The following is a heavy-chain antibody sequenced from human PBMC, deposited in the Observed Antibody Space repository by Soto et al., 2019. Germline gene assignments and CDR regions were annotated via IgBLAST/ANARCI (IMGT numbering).Heavy chain of an antibody. CDR2: IAYDGNEK. J-gene: IGHJ6*02. D-gene: IGHD4-17*01. Sequence: QVQLVESGGGVVQPGTSLRLSCAASGFTFKTHAMHWVRQAPGKGLEWMAVIAYDGNEKFYADSVKGRFTISRDNSKNALYLNITTMRNEDTAVYYCGKDVGDYVPYYYGVDVWGQGTKVNVSS. V-gene: IGHV3-30*18. CDR1: GFTFKTHA. CDR3: GKDVGDYVPYYYGVDV.